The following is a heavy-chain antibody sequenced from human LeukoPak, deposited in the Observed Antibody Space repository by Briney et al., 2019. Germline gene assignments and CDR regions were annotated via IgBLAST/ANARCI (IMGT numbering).Heavy chain of an antibody. J-gene: IGHJ4*02. CDR1: GGSISNYY. CDR2: IFYSGST. Sequence: SETLSLTCIVSGGSISNYYWSWVRQPPGKGLEFIVYIFYSGSTNYNPSLKSRVPISVDTSQNHFSLNLSSVTAADAAVYYCARVMDHGYSDYWGQGTLVTVSS. D-gene: IGHD4/OR15-4a*01. CDR3: ARVMDHGYSDY. V-gene: IGHV4-59*01.